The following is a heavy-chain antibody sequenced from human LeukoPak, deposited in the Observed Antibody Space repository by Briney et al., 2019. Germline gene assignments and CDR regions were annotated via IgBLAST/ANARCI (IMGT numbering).Heavy chain of an antibody. D-gene: IGHD1-26*01. CDR1: GYSFFSYY. V-gene: IGHV1-46*01. J-gene: IGHJ4*02. CDR3: ARGPQTGSFDY. Sequence: GASVKVSCKASGYSFFSYYIHWVRQAPGQGLQWMGKINPSGGTTTYAQKFQDRVTMTRDMSTSTVYMELSSLNSEDTAFYYCARGPQTGSFDYWGQGTLVTVSS. CDR2: INPSGGTT.